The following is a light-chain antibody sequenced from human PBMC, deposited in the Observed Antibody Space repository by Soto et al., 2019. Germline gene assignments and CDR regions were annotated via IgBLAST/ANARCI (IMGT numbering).Light chain of an antibody. CDR2: RAS. V-gene: IGKV3-15*01. J-gene: IGKJ1*01. CDR1: QSVNNT. Sequence: LVTRSPATLSMSPGDRATLSCRVSQSVNNTLSWDHQKPGHAPSLDNYRASTRATRIRARFSGSGSLTDLTLITTSRQSEDFAVYDYQQYNNWRGTVGQGTKV. CDR3: QQYNNWRGT.